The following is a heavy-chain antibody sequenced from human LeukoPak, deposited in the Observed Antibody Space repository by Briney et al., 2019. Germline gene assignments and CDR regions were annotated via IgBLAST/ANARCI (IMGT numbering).Heavy chain of an antibody. CDR3: ARDGRPETGADFGY. Sequence: GGSLRLSCAASGFTFSSYDMHWVRQPTGKGLEWVSIIDPVGDTYYPDSVKGRFTISRENAKNSVYLQMDSLRAGDTAVYYCARDGRPETGADFGYWGQGTLVTVSS. J-gene: IGHJ4*02. CDR2: IDPVGDT. CDR1: GFTFSSYD. D-gene: IGHD7-27*01. V-gene: IGHV3-13*01.